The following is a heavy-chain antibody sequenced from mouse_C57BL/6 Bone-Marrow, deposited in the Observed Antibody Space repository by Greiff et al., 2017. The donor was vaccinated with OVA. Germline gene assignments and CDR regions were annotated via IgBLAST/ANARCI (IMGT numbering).Heavy chain of an antibody. CDR2: ISSGGSYT. CDR1: GFTFSSYG. Sequence: EVMLVESGGDLVKPGGSLKLSCAASGFTFSSYGMSWVRQTPDKRLEWVATISSGGSYTYYPDSVKGRFTISRDNAKNTLYLQMSSLKSEDTAMYYCARHKVAMITSWFAYWGQGTLVTVSA. CDR3: ARHKVAMITSWFAY. J-gene: IGHJ3*01. D-gene: IGHD2-4*01. V-gene: IGHV5-6*02.